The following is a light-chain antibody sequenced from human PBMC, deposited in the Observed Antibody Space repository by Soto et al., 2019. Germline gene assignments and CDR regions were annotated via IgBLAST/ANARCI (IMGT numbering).Light chain of an antibody. J-gene: IGLJ1*01. CDR1: STDVGGYNF. Sequence: QSALTQPAAVSGSPGQSITISCTGTSTDVGGYNFVSWYQQHPGKAPKLLIYEVSGRPSGVSDRFSGSKSGNTASLTISGLQADDEAVYYCSSYTGGNAHYVFGTGTKVTVL. CDR2: EVS. CDR3: SSYTGGNAHYV. V-gene: IGLV2-14*01.